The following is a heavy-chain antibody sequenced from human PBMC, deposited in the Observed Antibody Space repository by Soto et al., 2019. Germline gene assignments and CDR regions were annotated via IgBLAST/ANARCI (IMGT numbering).Heavy chain of an antibody. J-gene: IGHJ5*02. D-gene: IGHD2-8*01. CDR1: GGSISRYY. CDR3: ARDRSTYGGGGTGEVKENWFDP. CDR2: AYYSGDA. V-gene: IGHV4-59*01. Sequence: PSETLSLTCSVSGGSISRYYWSWIRQPPGKGLEWIGYAYYSGDAGYNPSLQSRVTMAVDTSKNQVSLKLTSVTAADTAVYYCARDRSTYGGGGTGEVKENWFDPWGQGALVTVSS.